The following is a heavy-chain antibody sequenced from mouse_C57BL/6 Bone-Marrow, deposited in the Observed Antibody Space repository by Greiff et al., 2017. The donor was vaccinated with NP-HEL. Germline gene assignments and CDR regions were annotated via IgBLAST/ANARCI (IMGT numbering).Heavy chain of an antibody. CDR2: IDPSDSYT. Sequence: QVHVKQPGAELVRPGTSVKLSCKASGYTFTSYWMHWVKQRPGQGLEWIGVIDPSDSYTNYNQKFKGKATLTVDTSSSTAYMQLSSLTSEDSAVYYCARNYGTRYFDYWGQGTTLTVSS. CDR3: ARNYGTRYFDY. V-gene: IGHV1-59*01. J-gene: IGHJ2*01. CDR1: GYTFTSYW. D-gene: IGHD1-1*01.